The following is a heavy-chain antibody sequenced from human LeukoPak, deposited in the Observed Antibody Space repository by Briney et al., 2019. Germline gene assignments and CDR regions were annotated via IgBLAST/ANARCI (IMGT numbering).Heavy chain of an antibody. CDR3: AKDRPKMATIGGTDY. CDR1: GFTFSSYS. V-gene: IGHV3-21*01. J-gene: IGHJ4*02. Sequence: PGGSLRLSCAASGFTFSSYSMNWVRQAPGKGLEWVSSISSSSSYIYYADSVKGRFTISRDNAKNSLYLQMNSLRAEDTAVYYCAKDRPKMATIGGTDYWGQGTLVTVSS. D-gene: IGHD5-24*01. CDR2: ISSSSSYI.